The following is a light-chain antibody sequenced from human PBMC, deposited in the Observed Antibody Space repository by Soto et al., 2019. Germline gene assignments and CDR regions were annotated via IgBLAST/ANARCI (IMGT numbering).Light chain of an antibody. J-gene: IGKJ1*01. V-gene: IGKV3-20*01. Sequence: EIVLTQSPGTLSLSPGERATLSCRASQSLSSTFLAWYQHKPGQAPRVLIYAASRRATGIPDRCSGGGSGTHFTLTISRLEPEDFALYYCQQYYSSWTFGQGTKVEMK. CDR3: QQYYSSWT. CDR1: QSLSSTF. CDR2: AAS.